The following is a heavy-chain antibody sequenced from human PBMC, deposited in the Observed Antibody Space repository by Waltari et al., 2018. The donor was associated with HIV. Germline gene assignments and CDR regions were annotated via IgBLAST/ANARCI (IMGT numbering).Heavy chain of an antibody. V-gene: IGHV3-30-3*01. J-gene: IGHJ4*02. CDR2: ISYDGSNK. D-gene: IGHD5-12*01. Sequence: QVQLVESGGGVVQPGRSLRLSCAASGFTFSRYAMHWVRQAPGKGLEWVAVISYDGSNKYYADSVKGRFTISRDNSKNTLYLQMNSLRAEDTAVYYCARGGGYSSSYYFDYWGQGTLVTVSS. CDR1: GFTFSRYA. CDR3: ARGGGYSSSYYFDY.